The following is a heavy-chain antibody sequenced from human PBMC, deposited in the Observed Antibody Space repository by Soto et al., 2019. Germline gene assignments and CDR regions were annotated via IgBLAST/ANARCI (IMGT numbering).Heavy chain of an antibody. Sequence: QVQLQESGPGLVKPSETLSLTCTVSGGSVSSGSYYWSWIRQPPGKGLEWIGYVYYSGSTNYNPSLKSRVTISVDTSKNQFSLKLSSVTAADTAVYYCARIPWYSSGWSNYYYYGMDVWGQGTTVTVSS. CDR1: GGSVSSGSYY. V-gene: IGHV4-61*01. D-gene: IGHD6-19*01. CDR3: ARIPWYSSGWSNYYYYGMDV. CDR2: VYYSGST. J-gene: IGHJ6*02.